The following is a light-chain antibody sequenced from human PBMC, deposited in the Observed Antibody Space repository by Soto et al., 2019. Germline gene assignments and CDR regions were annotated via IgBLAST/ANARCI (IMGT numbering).Light chain of an antibody. Sequence: ENVLTQSPATLSLSPGERATLSCRASQSVKTFLVWYQQRPGQAPRLLIYDASHRAAGIPARFSGSGFGTDFTLTISSLEPEDAAVYYCQQRSNWPPITFGQGTRLEN. CDR2: DAS. CDR1: QSVKTF. J-gene: IGKJ5*01. V-gene: IGKV3-11*01. CDR3: QQRSNWPPIT.